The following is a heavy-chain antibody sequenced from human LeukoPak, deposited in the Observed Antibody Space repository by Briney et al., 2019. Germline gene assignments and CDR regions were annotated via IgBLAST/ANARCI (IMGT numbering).Heavy chain of an antibody. V-gene: IGHV3-21*01. CDR3: ASSGSSWYESY. D-gene: IGHD6-13*01. CDR1: GGSVTSHN. J-gene: IGHJ4*02. CDR2: INSSSSYI. Sequence: ETLSLTCTVSGGSVTSHNYYWGWIRQAPGKGLEWVSSINSSSSYIYYADSVKGRFTISRDNAKNSLYLQMNSLRAEDTAVYYCASSGSSWYESYWGQGTLVTVSS.